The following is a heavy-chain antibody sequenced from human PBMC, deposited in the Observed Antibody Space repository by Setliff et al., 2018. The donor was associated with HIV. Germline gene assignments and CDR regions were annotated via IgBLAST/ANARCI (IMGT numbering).Heavy chain of an antibody. J-gene: IGHJ4*02. CDR3: ARLGESGYDFRGFFDF. V-gene: IGHV4-39*01. CDR1: GDYIGSRAYY. Sequence: SSETLSLTCTVSGDYIGSRAYYWAWIRQPPGKGLEWIATIYYTGHSYYNPSLQSRVSISVDTSNNQFSLKLHSVSTSDRGVYFCARLGESGYDFRGFFDFWGPGMLVPSP. CDR2: IYYTGHS. D-gene: IGHD5-12*01.